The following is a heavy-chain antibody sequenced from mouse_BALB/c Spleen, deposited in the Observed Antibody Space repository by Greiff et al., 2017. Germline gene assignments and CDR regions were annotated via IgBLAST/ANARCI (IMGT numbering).Heavy chain of an antibody. D-gene: IGHD3-2*01. J-gene: IGHJ2*01. CDR3: ARYKTARATGYFDY. Sequence: EVMLVESGGGLVKPGGSLKLSCAASGFTFSSYTMSWVRQTPEKRLEWVATISSGGGNTYYPDSVKGRFTISRDNAKNNLYLQMSSLRSEDTALYYCARYKTARATGYFDYWGQGTTLTVSS. V-gene: IGHV5-9*03. CDR1: GFTFSSYT. CDR2: ISSGGGNT.